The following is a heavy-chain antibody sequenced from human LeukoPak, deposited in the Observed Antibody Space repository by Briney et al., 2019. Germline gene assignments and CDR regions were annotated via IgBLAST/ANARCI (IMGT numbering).Heavy chain of an antibody. V-gene: IGHV3-9*01. Sequence: GGSLRLSCAVSGVTIDDYAIHWVRQGPGKGLEWVSGISWNSGSLDYADSVKGRFIISRDNAKNSLHLQMNSLRAEDTALYYCAKDMAATIPLYGMDVWGQGTTVTVSS. J-gene: IGHJ6*02. CDR3: AKDMAATIPLYGMDV. CDR1: GVTIDDYA. D-gene: IGHD5-12*01. CDR2: ISWNSGSL.